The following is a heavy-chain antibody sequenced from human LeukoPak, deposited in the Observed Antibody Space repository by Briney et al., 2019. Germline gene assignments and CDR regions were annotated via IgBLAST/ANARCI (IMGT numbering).Heavy chain of an antibody. D-gene: IGHD6-13*01. Sequence: GASVKVSCKASGYTFTSYSISWVRQAPGQGLEWMGWISTYNGNTNYAQKLQGRVTMTTDTSTSIAYMELRSLRSDDTAVYYCARDKKGDSWSYLSHYYYYMDVWGKGTTVTVSS. V-gene: IGHV1-18*01. CDR2: ISTYNGNT. CDR1: GYTFTSYS. J-gene: IGHJ6*03. CDR3: ARDKKGDSWSYLSHYYYYMDV.